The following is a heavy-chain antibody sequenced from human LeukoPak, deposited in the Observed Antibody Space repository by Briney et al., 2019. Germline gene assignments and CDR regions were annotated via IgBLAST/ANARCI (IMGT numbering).Heavy chain of an antibody. CDR1: GFTFSDYY. V-gene: IGHV3-11*04. J-gene: IGHJ4*02. CDR2: ISSSASTI. CDR3: ARENYGGNSVHSDY. Sequence: GGSLRLSCAASGFTFSDYYMSWIRQAPGKGLEWVSYISSSASTIYYADSVKGRFTISRDNAKNSPYLQMNSLRAEDTAVYYCARENYGGNSVHSDYWGQGTLVTVSS. D-gene: IGHD4-23*01.